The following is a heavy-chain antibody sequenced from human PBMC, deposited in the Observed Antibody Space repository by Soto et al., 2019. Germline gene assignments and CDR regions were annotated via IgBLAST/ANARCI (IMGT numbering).Heavy chain of an antibody. J-gene: IGHJ6*02. D-gene: IGHD6-19*01. Sequence: QVQLVQSGAEVKKPGSSVKVSCKAPGGTFSSYAISWVRQAPGQGLEWMAGVIPIFGTAKYAQKFQGRVTITVDESTSTSYMELRRLSTQDTVVYYCARAQGGNSSLAISYYYYYGMDVWRQGTTVTIP. CDR2: VIPIFGTA. V-gene: IGHV1-69*01. CDR3: ARAQGGNSSLAISYYYYYGMDV. CDR1: GGTFSSYA.